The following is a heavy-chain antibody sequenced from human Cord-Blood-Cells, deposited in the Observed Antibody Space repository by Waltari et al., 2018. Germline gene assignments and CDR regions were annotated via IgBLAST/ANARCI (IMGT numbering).Heavy chain of an antibody. V-gene: IGHV1-69*12. J-gene: IGHJ4*02. CDR1: GGPFSSYA. CDR2: IIPIFGTA. Sequence: QVQLVQSGAEVKKPGSSVKVSCKASGGPFSSYAISSLPQAPGPGLEWMGGIIPIFGTANYAQKFQGRVTITADESTSTAYMELSSLRSEDTAVYYCAVPRVSSSSHFDYWGQGTLVTVSS. D-gene: IGHD6-6*01. CDR3: AVPRVSSSSHFDY.